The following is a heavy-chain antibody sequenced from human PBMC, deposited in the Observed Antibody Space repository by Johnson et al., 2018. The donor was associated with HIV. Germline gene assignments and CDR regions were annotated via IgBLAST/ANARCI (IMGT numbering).Heavy chain of an antibody. CDR2: IGTAGDT. Sequence: VQLVESGGGVVQPGRSVRLSCAASGFTFSSYDMHWVRQATGKGLEWVSAIGTAGDTYYPGSVKGRFTISRENAKNSLYLQMNSLRAEDTAMYYCAKDIAATADAFDIWGQGTMVTVSS. V-gene: IGHV3-13*01. J-gene: IGHJ3*02. CDR3: AKDIAATADAFDI. CDR1: GFTFSSYD. D-gene: IGHD6-25*01.